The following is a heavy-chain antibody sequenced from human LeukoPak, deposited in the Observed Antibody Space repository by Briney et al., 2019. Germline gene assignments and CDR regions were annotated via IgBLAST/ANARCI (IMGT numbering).Heavy chain of an antibody. CDR1: GGSFSGYY. V-gene: IGHV4-34*01. J-gene: IGHJ4*02. CDR2: INHSGST. CDR3: ARGKGAGVLMVYAINGYDY. D-gene: IGHD2-8*01. Sequence: SETLSLTCAGYGGSFSGYYWSWIRQPPGKGLEWIGEINHSGSTNYNPSLKSRVTISVDTSKNQFSLKLSSVTAADTAVYYCARGKGAGVLMVYAINGYDYWGQGTLVTVSS.